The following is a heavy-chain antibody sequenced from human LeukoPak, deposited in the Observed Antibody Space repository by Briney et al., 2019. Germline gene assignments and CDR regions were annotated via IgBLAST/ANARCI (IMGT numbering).Heavy chain of an antibody. J-gene: IGHJ4*02. D-gene: IGHD6-13*01. CDR2: ISGSGGST. CDR3: SENYLVGAAAGDY. Sequence: GGSLRLSCAASGFTFSSYAMSWVRQAPGKGLEWVSAISGSGGSTYYADSVKGRFTISRDNSKNTLYLQMNSLRAVDTAVYYCSENYLVGAAAGDYWGQGTLVTVSS. V-gene: IGHV3-23*01. CDR1: GFTFSSYA.